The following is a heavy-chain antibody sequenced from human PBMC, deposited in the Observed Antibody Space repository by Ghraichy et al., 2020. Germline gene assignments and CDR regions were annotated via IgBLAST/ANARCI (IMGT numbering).Heavy chain of an antibody. CDR1: GGTFSSYT. CDR2: IIPILGIA. V-gene: IGHV1-69*04. Sequence: SVKVSCKASGGTFSSYTISWVRQAPGQGLEWMGRIIPILGIANYAQKFQGRVTITADKSTSTAYMELSSLRSEDTAVYYCARDHSHLHCSSTSCYVWFDPWGQGTLVTVSS. D-gene: IGHD2-2*01. CDR3: ARDHSHLHCSSTSCYVWFDP. J-gene: IGHJ5*02.